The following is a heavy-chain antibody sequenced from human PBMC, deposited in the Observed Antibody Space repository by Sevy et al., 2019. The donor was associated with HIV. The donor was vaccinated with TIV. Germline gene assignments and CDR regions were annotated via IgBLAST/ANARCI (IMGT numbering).Heavy chain of an antibody. CDR1: GFTFSSYA. D-gene: IGHD6-19*01. Sequence: GGSLRLSCAASGFTFSSYAMHWVRQAPGKGLEWVAVISYDGSNKYYADSVKGRFTISRDNSKNTLYLQMNSLRAEDTAVYYCARGAPRIAGAGPFGYWGQGTLVTVSS. CDR2: ISYDGSNK. CDR3: ARGAPRIAGAGPFGY. J-gene: IGHJ4*02. V-gene: IGHV3-30-3*01.